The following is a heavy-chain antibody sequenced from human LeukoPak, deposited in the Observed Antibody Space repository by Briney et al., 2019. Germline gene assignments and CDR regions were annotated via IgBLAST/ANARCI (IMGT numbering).Heavy chain of an antibody. D-gene: IGHD6-13*01. CDR2: MNPNSGNT. J-gene: IGHJ1*01. CDR3: ARGCIAAAGHAEYFQH. V-gene: IGHV1-8*01. CDR1: GYTFTSYD. Sequence: ASVKVSCKASGYTFTSYDINWVRQATGQGLEWMGWMNPNSGNTGYAQKFQGRVTMTRNTSISTAYMELSSLRSEDTAVYYCARGCIAAAGHAEYFQHWGQGTLVTVSS.